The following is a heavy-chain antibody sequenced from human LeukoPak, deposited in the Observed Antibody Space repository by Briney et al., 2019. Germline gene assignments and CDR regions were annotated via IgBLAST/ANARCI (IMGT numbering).Heavy chain of an antibody. J-gene: IGHJ3*02. V-gene: IGHV3-23*01. CDR1: GFTFGTYS. D-gene: IGHD3-22*01. CDR2: ISDSGGTI. CDR3: ARDGDYYDSSGSTRYAFDI. Sequence: GGSLRLSCAASGFTFGTYSMTWVRQAPGKGLEWVSSISDSGGTIYFADSVKGRFTISRDNSKNTLYMQMNSLRAEDTAVYYCARDGDYYDSSGSTRYAFDIWGQGTMVTVSS.